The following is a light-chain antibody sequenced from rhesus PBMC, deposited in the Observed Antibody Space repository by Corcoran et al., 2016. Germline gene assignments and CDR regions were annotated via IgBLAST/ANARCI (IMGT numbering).Light chain of an antibody. CDR1: SSDVGAYNY. CDR3: CSYIPTSGYI. CDR2: GVN. Sequence: QAAPTQPPSVSGSPGQSVTSSCTGTSSDVGAYNYVSWYQHLPGKAPKFIIYGVNNRPSGVADRFSGSRSGNTASLTISGLQAEDEGDYYCCSYIPTSGYIFGSGTRLTVL. V-gene: IGLV2S7*01. J-gene: IGLJ1*01.